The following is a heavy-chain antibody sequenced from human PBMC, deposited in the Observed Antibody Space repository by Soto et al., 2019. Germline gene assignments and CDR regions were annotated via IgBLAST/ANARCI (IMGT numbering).Heavy chain of an antibody. D-gene: IGHD3-3*01. CDR2: IYWDDDK. J-gene: IGHJ4*02. V-gene: IGHV2-5*02. CDR1: GFSLTTSGVG. Sequence: QITLKESGPTVVKPTETLTLTCTFSGFSLTTSGVGVGWVRQSPGKAPEWLALIYWDDDKRYSTSLKSRLPITKDTSKNQVVLTMANVVPADTATYYCAHRVLRTVFGLVTTTAIYFDFWGQGTPVVVSS. CDR3: AHRVLRTVFGLVTTTAIYFDF.